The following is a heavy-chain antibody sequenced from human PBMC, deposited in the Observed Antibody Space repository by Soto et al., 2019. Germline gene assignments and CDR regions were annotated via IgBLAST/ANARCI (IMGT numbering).Heavy chain of an antibody. CDR1: GDTISTGGYS. J-gene: IGHJ5*02. CDR3: AREPYGDYVGDFDP. D-gene: IGHD4-17*01. CDR2: TYHSGNP. Sequence: QLQLQESGSRLVKYSETLSLTCAVSGDTISTGGYSWAWIRQPPGKPLEWIGRTYHSGNPYYNPSRKSRVIIAVDRSKNQFSLKLSSVTAADTAVYYCAREPYGDYVGDFDPWGQGTLVTVSS. V-gene: IGHV4-30-2*01.